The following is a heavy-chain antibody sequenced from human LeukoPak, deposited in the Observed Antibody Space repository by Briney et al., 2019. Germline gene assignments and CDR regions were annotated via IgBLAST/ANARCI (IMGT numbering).Heavy chain of an antibody. CDR3: ARTTEGYCSSTRCYGFSYYYYMDV. V-gene: IGHV4-39*07. CDR1: GGSISSSSYY. CDR2: IYYSGST. D-gene: IGHD2-2*01. Sequence: PSETLSLTCTVSGGSISSSSYYWGWIRQPPGKGLEWIGSIYYSGSTNYNPSLKSRVTISVDMSKNQFSLKLSSVTAADTAVYYCARTTEGYCSSTRCYGFSYYYYMDVWGKGTTVTISS. J-gene: IGHJ6*03.